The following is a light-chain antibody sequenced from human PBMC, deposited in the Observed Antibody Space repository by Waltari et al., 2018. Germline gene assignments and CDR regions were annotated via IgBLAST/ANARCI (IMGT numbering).Light chain of an antibody. J-gene: IGKJ4*01. V-gene: IGKV1D-16*01. CDR1: QSIGSW. CDR2: KTS. Sequence: DIQMTQSPSSLSASVGDTVTITCRASQSIGSWLAWYQQKPGKAPKFLIYKTSNLQSGVPSRFSGSGSGTDFTLTICSLQPEDFATYYCLQYGNSPLTFGGGTKVEIK. CDR3: LQYGNSPLT.